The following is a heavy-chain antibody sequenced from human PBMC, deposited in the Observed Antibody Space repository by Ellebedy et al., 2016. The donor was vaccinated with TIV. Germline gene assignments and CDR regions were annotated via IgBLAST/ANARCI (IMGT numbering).Heavy chain of an antibody. CDR3: ASAEYYGSGNPRGDY. CDR1: GFTVSSNY. V-gene: IGHV3-66*01. Sequence: GESLKISCAASGFTVSSNYISWVRQAPGKGLEWVSVIYSGGSTYYAVPVKVRFTISRDNSKNTLYLQMNSLRAEDTAVYYCASAEYYGSGNPRGDYWGQGTLVTVSS. D-gene: IGHD3-10*01. CDR2: IYSGGST. J-gene: IGHJ4*02.